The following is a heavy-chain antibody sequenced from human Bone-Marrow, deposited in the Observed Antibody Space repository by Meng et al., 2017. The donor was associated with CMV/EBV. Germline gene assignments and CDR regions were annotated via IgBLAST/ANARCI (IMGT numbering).Heavy chain of an antibody. D-gene: IGHD5-24*01. CDR3: AKTYPGYNGLALFDI. CDR1: GGTFSDFA. V-gene: IGHV1-69*04. Sequence: SVKVSCKPSGGTFSDFAIHWVRLAPGQGLEWMGRIIPYLDIEKSAQRFQDRVTISADKSTGTAYMELSRLRSEDTAIYYCAKTYPGYNGLALFDIWGQGTMVTVSS. J-gene: IGHJ3*02. CDR2: IIPYLDIE.